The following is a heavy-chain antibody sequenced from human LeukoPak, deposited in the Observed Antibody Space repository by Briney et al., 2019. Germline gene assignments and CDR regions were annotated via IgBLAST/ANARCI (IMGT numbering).Heavy chain of an antibody. CDR2: IYYSGST. CDR3: ASLLPSSFAFDI. CDR1: GGSISSYY. D-gene: IGHD2-2*01. J-gene: IGHJ3*02. V-gene: IGHV4-59*01. Sequence: SETLSLTCTVSGGSISSYYWSWIRQPPGKGLEWIGYIYYSGSTNYNPSLKSRVTISVDTSKNQFSLKLSSVTVADTAVYYCASLLPSSFAFDIWGKGTMVTVS.